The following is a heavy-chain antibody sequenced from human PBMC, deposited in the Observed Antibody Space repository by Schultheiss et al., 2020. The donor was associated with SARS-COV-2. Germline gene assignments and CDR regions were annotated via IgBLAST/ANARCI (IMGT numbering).Heavy chain of an antibody. CDR3: ARFMVQPYYYGMDV. V-gene: IGHV4-31*03. D-gene: IGHD3-10*01. Sequence: SQTLSLTCTVSGGSISSGGYYWSWIRQHPGKGLEWIGYIYYSGSTYYNPSLKSRVTISVDTSKNQFSLKLSSVTAADTAVYYCARFMVQPYYYGMDVWGQGTTVTVSS. CDR2: IYYSGST. J-gene: IGHJ6*02. CDR1: GGSISSGGYY.